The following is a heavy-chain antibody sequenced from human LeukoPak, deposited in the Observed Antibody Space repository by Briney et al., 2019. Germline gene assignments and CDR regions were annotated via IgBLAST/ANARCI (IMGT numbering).Heavy chain of an antibody. CDR3: ARDSTYYYDSSGYPPDY. V-gene: IGHV3-21*01. CDR2: ISSSSSYI. CDR1: GFTFSSYS. D-gene: IGHD3-22*01. J-gene: IGHJ4*02. Sequence: PGGSLRLSCAASGFTFSSYSMNWVRQAPGKGLEGVSSISSSSSYIYYADSVKGRFTISRDNAKNSLYLQMNSLRAEDTAVYYCARDSTYYYDSSGYPPDYWGQGTLVTVSS.